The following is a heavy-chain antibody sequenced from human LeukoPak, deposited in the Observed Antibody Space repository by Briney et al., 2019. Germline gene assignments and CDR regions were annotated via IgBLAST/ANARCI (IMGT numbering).Heavy chain of an antibody. CDR2: INHDGSST. CDR3: ARDLGYNSAS. J-gene: IGHJ5*02. V-gene: IGHV3-74*01. Sequence: GGSLRLSCAASGFTSTNYWMHWVRQVPGKGLVWVSHINHDGSSTNYADSVKGRFTISRDNAKNTLYLQMNSLTAEDTAVYYCARDLGYNSASWGQGTLVTVSS. D-gene: IGHD5-18*01. CDR1: GFTSTNYW.